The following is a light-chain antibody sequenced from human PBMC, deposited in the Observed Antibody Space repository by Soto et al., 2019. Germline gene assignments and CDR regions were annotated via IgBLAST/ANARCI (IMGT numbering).Light chain of an antibody. V-gene: IGLV2-8*01. Sequence: QSALTQPPSASGSPGQSVTISCTGTSSDVGGYDRVSWFQQHPGTAPKFLIYQVSKRPAGVPDRFSASKSGNTASLTVSGLQAEDEADYYGGSYAGDYTRVFGGGTKLTVL. CDR2: QVS. CDR3: GSYAGDYTRV. J-gene: IGLJ3*02. CDR1: SSDVGGYDR.